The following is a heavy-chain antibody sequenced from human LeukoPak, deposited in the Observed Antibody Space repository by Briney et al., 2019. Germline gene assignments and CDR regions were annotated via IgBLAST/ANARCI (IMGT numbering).Heavy chain of an antibody. CDR2: IYHSGSA. V-gene: IGHV4-38-2*02. J-gene: IGHJ3*02. D-gene: IGHD2-8*01. CDR3: ARAALSTNDAFDI. CDR1: GYSISSGYY. Sequence: SETLSPTCTVSGYSISSGYYWGWIRQPPGKGLEWMGSIYHSGSAYYTPSLKSRVTISVDTYKNQFSLKLRSVTAADTAVYYCARAALSTNDAFDIWGQGTMVTVSS.